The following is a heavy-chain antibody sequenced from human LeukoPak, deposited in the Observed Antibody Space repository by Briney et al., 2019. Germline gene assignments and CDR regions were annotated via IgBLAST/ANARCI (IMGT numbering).Heavy chain of an antibody. D-gene: IGHD3-10*01. CDR3: AGDGEFFVY. CDR1: GFTFSNAW. CDR2: IKSKTVGGTT. J-gene: IGHJ4*02. Sequence: GGSLRLSCAASGFTFSNAWMSWVRQAPGTGLEWVGRIKSKTVGGTTDYAAPVKGRFTISRYDSKNTLYLQMNSLKTADTAVYYCAGDGEFFVYWGQRTLGTVSS. V-gene: IGHV3-15*01.